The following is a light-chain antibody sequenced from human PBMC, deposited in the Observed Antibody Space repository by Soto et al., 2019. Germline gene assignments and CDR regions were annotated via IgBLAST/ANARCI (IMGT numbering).Light chain of an antibody. CDR3: SSYTSSSTVV. Sequence: QSALTQPASVSGSPGQSITISCTGTSSDVGGYNYVSWYQQHPGKAPKLMIYDVSNRPSGVSNRFSGSKSGNTASLTISGLQADDGADYYFSSYTSSSTVVFGGGTKLTVL. V-gene: IGLV2-14*01. CDR1: SSDVGGYNY. J-gene: IGLJ2*01. CDR2: DVS.